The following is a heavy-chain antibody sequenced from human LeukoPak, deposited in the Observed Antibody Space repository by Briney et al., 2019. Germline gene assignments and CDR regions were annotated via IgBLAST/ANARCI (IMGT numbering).Heavy chain of an antibody. D-gene: IGHD2-8*02. Sequence: PSETLSLTCTVSGYSISSGYYWGWIRQPPGKGLEWIGSIYHSGSTYYNPSLKSRVTISVDTSKNQFSLKLSSVTAADTAVYYCARDVLAHPNWFDPWGQGTLVTVSS. V-gene: IGHV4-38-2*02. CDR3: ARDVLAHPNWFDP. CDR2: IYHSGST. CDR1: GYSISSGYY. J-gene: IGHJ5*02.